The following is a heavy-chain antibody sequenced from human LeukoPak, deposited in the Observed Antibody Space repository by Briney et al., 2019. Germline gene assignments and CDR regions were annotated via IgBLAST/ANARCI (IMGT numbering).Heavy chain of an antibody. CDR3: ARSNSYGYVRTMDV. J-gene: IGHJ6*02. D-gene: IGHD5-18*01. CDR2: ITTSGSTI. V-gene: IGHV3-11*01. Sequence: GSLRLSCVASGFTFSDYYMNWIRQAPGKGLEWVSYITTSGSTIYYIDSVKGRFTTSRDNAKNSLYLQMNSLRAEDTAVYYCARSNSYGYVRTMDVWGQGTTVTVSS. CDR1: GFTFSDYY.